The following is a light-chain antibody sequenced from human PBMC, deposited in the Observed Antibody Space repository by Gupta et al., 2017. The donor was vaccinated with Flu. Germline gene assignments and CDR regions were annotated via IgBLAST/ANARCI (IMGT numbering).Light chain of an antibody. CDR3: VTWDDRLNGLV. CDR1: SANFGTYG. J-gene: IGLJ2*01. CDR2: SND. Sequence: QSVLTQPPSASGTPGQRVTISCSGRSANFGTYGVNWYQQLPGSAPKLLIYSNDHRPSGVPDRFSGSKSGTSASLAISGLQSQDEADYYCVTWDDRLNGLVFGGGTKLTVL. V-gene: IGLV1-44*01.